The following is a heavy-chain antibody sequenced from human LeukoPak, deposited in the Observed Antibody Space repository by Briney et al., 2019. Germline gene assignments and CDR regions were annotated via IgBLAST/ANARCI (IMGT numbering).Heavy chain of an antibody. CDR3: AREGRDTAGYFDY. CDR1: GFTVGSIF. J-gene: IGHJ4*02. Sequence: PGRSLRLSCAASGFTVGSIFMSWVRQAPGKGLEWVSVIFSGGSTYYADSVKGRFTISRDNSKNTLYLQMNSLRAEDTAVYYCAREGRDTAGYFDYWGQGSLVTVSS. V-gene: IGHV3-53*01. CDR2: IFSGGST. D-gene: IGHD5-18*01.